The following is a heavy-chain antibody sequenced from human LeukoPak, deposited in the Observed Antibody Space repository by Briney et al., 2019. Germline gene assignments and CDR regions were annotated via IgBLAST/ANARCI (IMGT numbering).Heavy chain of an antibody. D-gene: IGHD1-26*01. J-gene: IGHJ5*02. Sequence: PGGSLRLSCAASGFTVSSSYMSWVRQAPGKGLEWVALISYDGSNIYYADSVKGRFTISRDNSKNTLYLQLNSLRPEDTAVYYCARKWDATYYKTFDPWGQGTLVTVSS. CDR3: ARKWDATYYKTFDP. CDR2: ISYDGSNI. CDR1: GFTVSSSY. V-gene: IGHV3-30-3*01.